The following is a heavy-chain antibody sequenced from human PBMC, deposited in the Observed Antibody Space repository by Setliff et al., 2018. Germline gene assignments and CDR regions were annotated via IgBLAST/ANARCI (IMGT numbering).Heavy chain of an antibody. Sequence: ASVKVSCKAYGYTFTTYGISWVRQAPGQGLQWMGWISAYNGKTNYAQKLQGRVTMTTDTSTSTAYMELRSLRSDDTAVYYCASTDHYDMASVSAFDIWGQGTMVTVSS. CDR3: ASTDHYDMASVSAFDI. J-gene: IGHJ3*02. V-gene: IGHV1-18*01. CDR2: ISAYNGKT. D-gene: IGHD3-9*01. CDR1: GYTFTTYG.